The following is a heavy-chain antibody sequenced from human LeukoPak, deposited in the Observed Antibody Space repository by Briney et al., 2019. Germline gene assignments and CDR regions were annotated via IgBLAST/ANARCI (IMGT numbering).Heavy chain of an antibody. CDR3: ARDSDYSGNGNGDWFDP. V-gene: IGHV1-18*04. CDR1: GFRFSSFG. D-gene: IGHD4-11*01. CDR2: ISNYFGVT. Sequence: GASVNLSCKASGFRFSSFGVSWVRQAPGQGLEWMGWISNYFGVTHYAEKFEDRVTMTVDTSTTTVYMELRSLKYDDTAIYYCARDSDYSGNGNGDWFDPWGQGTVVIVSS. J-gene: IGHJ5*02.